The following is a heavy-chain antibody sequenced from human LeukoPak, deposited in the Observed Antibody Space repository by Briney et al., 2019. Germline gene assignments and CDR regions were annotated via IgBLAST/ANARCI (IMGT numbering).Heavy chain of an antibody. D-gene: IGHD1-26*01. CDR3: ARGIGSYPYYDY. Sequence: PGGSLRLSCAASGFNVRSTYMSWVRQAPGKGLEWVSVIYSGGTTYNADSVKGRFTISRDNSKNTLYLQMNSLRAEDTAVYYCARGIGSYPYYDYWGQGILVTVSS. CDR2: IYSGGTT. J-gene: IGHJ4*02. V-gene: IGHV3-53*01. CDR1: GFNVRSTY.